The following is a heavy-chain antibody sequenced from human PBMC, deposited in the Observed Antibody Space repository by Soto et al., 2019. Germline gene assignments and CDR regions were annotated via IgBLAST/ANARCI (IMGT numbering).Heavy chain of an antibody. CDR1: GDSVSSNSDA. V-gene: IGHV6-1*01. J-gene: IGHJ6*02. D-gene: IGHD3-22*01. CDR3: AIDTYYYDSSGYYGGYYYYGMDV. CDR2: TYYRSKWYN. Sequence: QVQLQQSGPGLVKPSQTLSLTCAISGDSVSSNSDAWNWIRQSPSRGLEWLGRTYYRSKWYNDYAVSEKSRTTINPNTTKNQFSLQLNSVTPEDTAVYYCAIDTYYYDSSGYYGGYYYYGMDVWGQGTTVTVSS.